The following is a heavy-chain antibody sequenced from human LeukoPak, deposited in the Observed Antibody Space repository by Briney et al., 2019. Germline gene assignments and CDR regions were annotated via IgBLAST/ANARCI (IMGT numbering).Heavy chain of an antibody. J-gene: IGHJ4*02. CDR1: GGSISSYY. V-gene: IGHV4-59*12. D-gene: IGHD5-24*01. CDR2: IYYSGST. CDR3: ARVEMATIFFDY. Sequence: SETLSLTCTVSGGSISSYYWGWIRQPPGKGLEWIGYIYYSGSTNYNPSLKSRVTISVDRSKNQFSLKLSSVTAADTAVYYCARVEMATIFFDYWGQGTLVTVSS.